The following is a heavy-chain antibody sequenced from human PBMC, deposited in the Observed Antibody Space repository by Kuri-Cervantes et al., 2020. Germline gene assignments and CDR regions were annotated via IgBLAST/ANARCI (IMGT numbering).Heavy chain of an antibody. Sequence: GGSLRLSCAASGFTFSSYDMHWVRQATGKGLEWVSAIGTAGDTYYPGSVKGRFTISRDNSKNTLYLQMNSLRAEDTAVYYCARGESFEYSSSSLVDAFDIWGQGTMVTVSS. V-gene: IGHV3-13*01. J-gene: IGHJ3*02. D-gene: IGHD6-6*01. CDR3: ARGESFEYSSSSLVDAFDI. CDR1: GFTFSSYD. CDR2: IGTAGDT.